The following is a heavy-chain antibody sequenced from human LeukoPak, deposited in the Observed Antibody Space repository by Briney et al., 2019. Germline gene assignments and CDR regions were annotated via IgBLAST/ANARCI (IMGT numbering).Heavy chain of an antibody. CDR2: IHYNGSP. V-gene: IGHV4-39*01. D-gene: IGHD3-22*01. Sequence: PSETLSLTCTVSGGSISSTSYHWGWIRQPPGKGLEWIGTIHYNGSPYYNPSLKSRVTISVNTSKNQFSLKLSSVTAADTAVYYCARQKYDSAGYHPWVFDNWGQGTLATVSS. CDR1: GGSISSTSYH. CDR3: ARQKYDSAGYHPWVFDN. J-gene: IGHJ4*02.